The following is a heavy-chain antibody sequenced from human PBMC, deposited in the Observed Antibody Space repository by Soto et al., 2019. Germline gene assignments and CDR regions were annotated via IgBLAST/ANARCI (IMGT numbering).Heavy chain of an antibody. CDR3: ARGNYDFWSGYSNYYGMDV. J-gene: IGHJ6*02. CDR2: IYHSGST. CDR1: GGSISSSNW. V-gene: IGHV4-4*02. D-gene: IGHD3-3*01. Sequence: TSETLSLTCAVSGGSISSSNWWSWVRQPPGKGLEWIGEIYHSGSTNYNPSLKSRVTISVDKSKNQFSLKLSSVTAADTAVYYCARGNYDFWSGYSNYYGMDVWGQGTTVT.